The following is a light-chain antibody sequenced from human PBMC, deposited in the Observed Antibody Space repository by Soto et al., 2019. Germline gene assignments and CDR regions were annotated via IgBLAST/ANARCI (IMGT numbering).Light chain of an antibody. CDR1: ISNIGAGYD. CDR2: GST. V-gene: IGLV1-40*01. Sequence: QSVLTQPPSVSGAPGQRVTISCTGIISNIGAGYDVHWYQQLPGTAPKLLIYGSTNRPSGVPDRFSGSKSGTSASLAITGLQAEDEADYYCQSYDSSLSGSVFGGGTKLTVL. CDR3: QSYDSSLSGSV. J-gene: IGLJ2*01.